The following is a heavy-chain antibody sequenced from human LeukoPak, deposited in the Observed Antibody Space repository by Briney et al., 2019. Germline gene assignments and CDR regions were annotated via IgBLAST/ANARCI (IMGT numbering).Heavy chain of an antibody. J-gene: IGHJ5*02. CDR1: GYSFTSYW. V-gene: IGHV5-51*01. Sequence: PGESLKISCKGSGYSFTSYWIGWVRQMPGKGLEWMGIIYPGDSDTRYSPSFQGQVTISADKSISTAYLQWSSLKASDTAMYYCARRVHIAARPWSHRPESNWFDPWGQGTLVTVSS. CDR3: ARRVHIAARPWSHRPESNWFDP. CDR2: IYPGDSDT. D-gene: IGHD6-6*01.